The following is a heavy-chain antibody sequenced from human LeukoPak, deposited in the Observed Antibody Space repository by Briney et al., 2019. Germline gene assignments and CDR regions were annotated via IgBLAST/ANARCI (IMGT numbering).Heavy chain of an antibody. CDR1: GGSISSYY. CDR3: ARGGGYDWGAFDH. V-gene: IGHV4-59*01. J-gene: IGHJ4*02. Sequence: PSETLSLTCSVSGGSISSYYWSWIRQPPGKGLEWIGFISYSGSTGYRPSLKSRVSISVDTSKNQFSLKLSSVTAADTAVFYCARGGGYDWGAFDHWGQGTLVTVSS. CDR2: ISYSGST. D-gene: IGHD5-12*01.